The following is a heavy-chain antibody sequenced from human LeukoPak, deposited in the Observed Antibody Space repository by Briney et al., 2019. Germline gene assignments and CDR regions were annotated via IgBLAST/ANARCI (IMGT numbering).Heavy chain of an antibody. Sequence: PGGSLRLSCAASGFTVSSNYMSWVRQAPGKGLEWVSVTYSGDSTYYADFVKGRFTISRDNSKNTLYLQMNSLRAEDTAVYYCAFARAGILAAAFDYWGQGTLVTVSS. J-gene: IGHJ4*02. V-gene: IGHV3-53*01. D-gene: IGHD6-13*01. CDR2: TYSGDST. CDR3: AFARAGILAAAFDY. CDR1: GFTVSSNY.